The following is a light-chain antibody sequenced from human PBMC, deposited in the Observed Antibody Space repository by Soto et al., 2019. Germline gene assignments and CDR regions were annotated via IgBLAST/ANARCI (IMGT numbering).Light chain of an antibody. CDR2: YAS. CDR1: QTVSRY. CDR3: QQRSTWPLFT. J-gene: IGKJ4*01. Sequence: VLTQSPATLFLSPGERATLSCRASQTVSRYLAWYQQKPGQAPRLLIYYASTRATGIPARFSGSGSGTDYTLTIRSLEPEDFAVYYCQQRSTWPLFTFGGGTKVEI. V-gene: IGKV3-11*01.